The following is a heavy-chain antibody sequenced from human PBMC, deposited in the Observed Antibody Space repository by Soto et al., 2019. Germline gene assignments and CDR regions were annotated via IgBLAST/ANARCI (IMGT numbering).Heavy chain of an antibody. V-gene: IGHV4-59*01. J-gene: IGHJ3*02. Sequence: SETLSLTCTVSGGSISSYYWSWIRQPPGKGLEWIGYIYYSGSTNYNPSLKSRVTISVDTSKNQFSLKLSSVTAADTAVYYCARDGEQLGGGGFDIWGQGTMVTVSS. D-gene: IGHD6-6*01. CDR2: IYYSGST. CDR3: ARDGEQLGGGGFDI. CDR1: GGSISSYY.